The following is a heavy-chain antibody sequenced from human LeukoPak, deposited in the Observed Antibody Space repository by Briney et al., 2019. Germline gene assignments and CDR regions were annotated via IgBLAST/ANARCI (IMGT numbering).Heavy chain of an antibody. CDR1: GFTFSNYW. J-gene: IGHJ4*02. CDR3: ARADNYGSILDY. D-gene: IGHD3-10*01. V-gene: IGHV3-7*04. CDR2: IDRDGSAE. Sequence: PGGSLRLSCAASGFTFSNYWMSWVRQSPGRGLEWVANIDRDGSAEYYVDSVGGRFTVSRDNAKNSLYLQIDSLRAEDTAVYYCARADNYGSILDYWGRGTLVTASS.